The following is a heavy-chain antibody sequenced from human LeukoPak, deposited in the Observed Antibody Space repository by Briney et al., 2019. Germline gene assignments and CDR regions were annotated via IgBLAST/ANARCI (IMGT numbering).Heavy chain of an antibody. Sequence: GASVKVSCKASGYTFTSYGISWVRQAPGQGLEWMGWISAYNGTTSYAQKLQGRVTMTTDTSTSTAYMELRSLRSDDTAVYYCARDQSLWFGELFGNWFDPWGQGTLVTVSS. CDR3: ARDQSLWFGELFGNWFDP. D-gene: IGHD3-10*01. J-gene: IGHJ5*02. CDR1: GYTFTSYG. CDR2: ISAYNGTT. V-gene: IGHV1-18*04.